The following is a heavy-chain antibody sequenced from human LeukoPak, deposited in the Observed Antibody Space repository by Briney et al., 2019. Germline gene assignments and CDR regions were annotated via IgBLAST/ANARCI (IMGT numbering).Heavy chain of an antibody. CDR1: GFTFIGYG. CDR3: AKIPSAAGGDY. CDR2: IPYDGSNK. V-gene: IGHV3-30*02. Sequence: GGSLRLSCAASGFTFIGYGMHWVRQAPGKGLEWVAFIPYDGSNKYYADSVKGRFTISRDNSKNTLYLQMNSLRAEDTAVYYCAKIPSAAGGDYWGQGTLVTVSS. J-gene: IGHJ4*02. D-gene: IGHD2-8*02.